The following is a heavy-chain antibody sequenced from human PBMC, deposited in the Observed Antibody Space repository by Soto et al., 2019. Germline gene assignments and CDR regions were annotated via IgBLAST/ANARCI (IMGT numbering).Heavy chain of an antibody. V-gene: IGHV3-7*05. CDR2: IKPDGSEN. Sequence: EVQLVESGGGLVQPGGSLRLSCAASGITISTYWMSWVRQAPGKGLEWVANIKPDGSENYYVDSVKGRFTISRDDVKNSLYLQMNSLRAEDRAVYYGGRHWDVWGQGTTVTVSS. CDR3: GRHWDV. CDR1: GITISTYW. J-gene: IGHJ6*02.